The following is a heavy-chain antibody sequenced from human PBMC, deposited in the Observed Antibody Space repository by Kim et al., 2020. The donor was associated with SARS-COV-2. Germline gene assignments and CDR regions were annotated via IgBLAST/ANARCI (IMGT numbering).Heavy chain of an antibody. CDR1: GFTFSSYA. J-gene: IGHJ6*02. CDR3: AKGAIRNDYDYSGMDV. D-gene: IGHD1-1*01. CDR2: ISGSGGST. Sequence: GGSLRLSCAASGFTFSSYAMNWVRQAPGKGLEWVSVISGSGGSTYYADSVKGRFTISRDNSKNTLYLQMDSLRAEDTAVYYCAKGAIRNDYDYSGMDVWGQGTTVTVSS. V-gene: IGHV3-23*01.